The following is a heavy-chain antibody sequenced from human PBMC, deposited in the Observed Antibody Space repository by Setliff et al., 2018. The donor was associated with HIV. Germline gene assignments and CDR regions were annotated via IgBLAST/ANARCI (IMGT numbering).Heavy chain of an antibody. Sequence: ETLRLSCAASGFTFSSAWMVWVRQAPGKGLEWVSSISSSGNFIYYEDSVKGRFTMSRDNAKNSLYLQMDSLRVEDTGFYYCARDPYWLEGYFDYWGPGTLVTVSS. CDR3: ARDPYWLEGYFDY. V-gene: IGHV3-21*01. CDR2: ISSSGNFI. CDR1: GFTFSSAW. D-gene: IGHD6-19*01. J-gene: IGHJ4*02.